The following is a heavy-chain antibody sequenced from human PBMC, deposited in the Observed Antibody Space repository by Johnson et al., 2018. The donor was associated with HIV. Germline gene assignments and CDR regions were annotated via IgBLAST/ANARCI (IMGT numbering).Heavy chain of an antibody. CDR3: AKDFIAAAGHDAFDI. CDR1: GFTFSSYA. J-gene: IGHJ3*02. CDR2: ISYDGSNK. D-gene: IGHD6-13*01. V-gene: IGHV3-30*04. Sequence: QVQLVESGGGLVKPGGSLRLSCAASGFTFSSYAMHWVRQAPGKGLEWVAVISYDGSNKYYGDSVKGRFTISRDNSKNTLYLKMNSLRAEDTAVYYCAKDFIAAAGHDAFDIWGQGTMVTVSS.